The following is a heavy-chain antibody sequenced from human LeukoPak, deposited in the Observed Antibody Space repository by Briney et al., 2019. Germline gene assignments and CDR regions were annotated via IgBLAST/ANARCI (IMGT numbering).Heavy chain of an antibody. CDR1: GYTFTGYY. V-gene: IGHV1-2*04. D-gene: IGHD2-21*02. CDR3: ARDEMLTFDAFDM. CDR2: INPNSGGT. J-gene: IGHJ3*02. Sequence: ASVKVSCKASGYTFTGYYMHWVRQAPGQGLEWMGWINPNSGGTNYAQKFQGWVTMTRDTSISTAYMELSRLRSDDTAVYYCARDEMLTFDAFDMWGQGTMVTVSS.